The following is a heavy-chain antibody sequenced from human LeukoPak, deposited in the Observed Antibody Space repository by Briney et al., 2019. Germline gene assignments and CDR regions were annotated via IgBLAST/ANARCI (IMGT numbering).Heavy chain of an antibody. V-gene: IGHV3-30*02. CDR1: GFVFSSYG. CDR2: IRYDGNNK. D-gene: IGHD1-26*01. J-gene: IGHJ5*02. CDR3: AKNDGNYCDP. Sequence: GGSLRLSCAASGFVFSSYGMHWVRQAPGKGLEWVAFIRYDGNNKHCADSVKGRFTISRDNSKNTLILQMNSLRPEDTAIYYCAKNDGNYCDPWGQGTLVTVSS.